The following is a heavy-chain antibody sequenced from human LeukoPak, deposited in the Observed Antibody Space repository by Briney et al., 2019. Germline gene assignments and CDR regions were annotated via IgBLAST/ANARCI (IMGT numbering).Heavy chain of an antibody. CDR3: ARDLRFVAVTDNYYFDL. J-gene: IGHJ2*01. D-gene: IGHD6-19*01. V-gene: IGHV3-48*03. CDR2: ISSSGSTI. CDR1: GFTFSSYE. Sequence: PGGSLRLSCAASGFTFSSYEMNWVRQAPGKGLEWVSYISSSGSTIYYADSVRGRFTISRDNAKNSMYLQMISLRAEDTAVYYCARDLRFVAVTDNYYFDLWGRGTLVTASS.